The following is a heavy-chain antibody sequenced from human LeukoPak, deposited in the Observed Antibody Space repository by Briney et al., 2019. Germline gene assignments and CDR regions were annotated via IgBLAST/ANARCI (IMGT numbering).Heavy chain of an antibody. CDR1: GFTFSSYG. J-gene: IGHJ4*02. Sequence: GGSLRLSCAASGFTFSSYGMHWVRQAPGKGLVWVSRINTDGSSRSYADSVKGRFTISRDNAKNTLYLQMNSLRVEDTAVYYCAMGLDLRWYTTDYWGQGTLVTVSS. CDR3: AMGLDLRWYTTDY. V-gene: IGHV3-74*01. CDR2: INTDGSSR. D-gene: IGHD4-23*01.